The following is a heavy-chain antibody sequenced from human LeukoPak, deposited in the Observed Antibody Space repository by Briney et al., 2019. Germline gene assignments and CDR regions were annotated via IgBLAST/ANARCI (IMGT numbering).Heavy chain of an antibody. D-gene: IGHD3-10*01. V-gene: IGHV4-34*01. Sequence: GSLRLSCAASGFTFSSYKMNWVRQAPGKGLEWIGEINHSGSTNYNSSPKSRVNISVDTPKNQFAPELSSVTAADTAVEYWARGYYGSGSHCWHMDVWGKGTTITVS. CDR1: GFTFSSYK. CDR2: INHSGST. CDR3: ARGYYGSGSHCWHMDV. J-gene: IGHJ6*03.